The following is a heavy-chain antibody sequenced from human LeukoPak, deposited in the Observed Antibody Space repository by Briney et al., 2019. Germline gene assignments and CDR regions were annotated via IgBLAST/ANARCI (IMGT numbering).Heavy chain of an antibody. CDR3: ASEASSVGSWAAAGMGLGYYYYYYMDV. Sequence: SQTLSLTCTVSGGSTSSGSYDWGRIRQPGGKGLEWIGRIYTSGSTNKNPSLESRVTISVYTSKNQFSLKLSSVTAADTAVYYCASEASSVGSWAAAGMGLGYYYYYYMDVWGKGTTVTVSS. D-gene: IGHD6-13*01. CDR2: IYTSGST. CDR1: GGSTSSGSYD. J-gene: IGHJ6*03. V-gene: IGHV4-61*02.